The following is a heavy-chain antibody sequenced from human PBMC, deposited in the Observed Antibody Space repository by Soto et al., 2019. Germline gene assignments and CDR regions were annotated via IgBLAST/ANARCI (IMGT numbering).Heavy chain of an antibody. Sequence: GTSVKVSCKASGYTFTSYAISWVRQAPGQGLEWMGGIIPIFGTANYAQKFQGRVTITADESTSTAYMELSSLRSEDTAVYYCARASQTVEMATMTTRWAPTRWGQGTLVTVSS. CDR1: GYTFTSYA. J-gene: IGHJ4*02. V-gene: IGHV1-69*13. D-gene: IGHD4-4*01. CDR2: IIPIFGTA. CDR3: ARASQTVEMATMTTRWAPTR.